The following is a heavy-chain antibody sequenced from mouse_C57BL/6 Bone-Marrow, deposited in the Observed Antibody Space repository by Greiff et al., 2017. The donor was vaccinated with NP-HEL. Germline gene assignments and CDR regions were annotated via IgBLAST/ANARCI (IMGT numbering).Heavy chain of an antibody. J-gene: IGHJ4*01. CDR3: ARRRVDGSYYSNFYAMDY. V-gene: IGHV5-12*01. CDR1: GFTFSDYY. CDR2: ISNGGGST. D-gene: IGHD2-5*01. Sequence: EVKVEESGGGLVQPGGSLKLSCAASGFTFSDYYMYWVRQTPEKRLEWVAYISNGGGSTYYPDTVKGRFTISRDNAKNTLYLQMSRLKSEDTAMYYCARRRVDGSYYSNFYAMDYWGQGTSVTVSS.